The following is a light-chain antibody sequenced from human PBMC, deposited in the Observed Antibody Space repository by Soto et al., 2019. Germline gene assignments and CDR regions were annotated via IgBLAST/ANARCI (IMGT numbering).Light chain of an antibody. CDR1: SSDVGGYNY. V-gene: IGLV2-8*01. CDR2: EVS. CDR3: SSYAGSNNYV. Sequence: QSALTQPPSASGSPGQSVTISCTGTSSDVGGYNYVSWYQQHPGKAPTLMIYEVSKRPSGVPDRFSGSKSGNTASLTVSGLQAEDEADYYCSSYAGSNNYVLGTGTKLTVL. J-gene: IGLJ1*01.